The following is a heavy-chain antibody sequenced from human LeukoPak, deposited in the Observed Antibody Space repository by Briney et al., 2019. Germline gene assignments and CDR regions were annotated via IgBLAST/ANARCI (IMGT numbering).Heavy chain of an antibody. V-gene: IGHV5-10-1*01. CDR2: IDPSDSYT. Sequence: GESLKISCKGSGYSFTSYWISWVRQMPGKGLEWMGRIDPSDSYTNYSPSFQGHVTISADESISTAYLQWSSLKASDTAMYYCARQYSSSRLTEGTFDYWGQGTLVTVSS. D-gene: IGHD6-13*01. J-gene: IGHJ4*02. CDR3: ARQYSSSRLTEGTFDY. CDR1: GYSFTSYW.